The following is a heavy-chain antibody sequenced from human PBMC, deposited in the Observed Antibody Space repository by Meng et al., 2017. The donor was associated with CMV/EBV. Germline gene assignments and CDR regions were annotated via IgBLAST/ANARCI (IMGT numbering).Heavy chain of an antibody. D-gene: IGHD6-19*01. V-gene: IGHV3-21*01. Sequence: LSLTCAASGFTFSSYSMNWVRQAPGKGLEWVSSISSSSSYIYYADSVKGRFTISRDNAKNSLYLQMNSLRAEDTAVYYCASGVAGTSFDWFDPWGQGTLVTV. CDR2: ISSSSSYI. CDR3: ASGVAGTSFDWFDP. J-gene: IGHJ5*02. CDR1: GFTFSSYS.